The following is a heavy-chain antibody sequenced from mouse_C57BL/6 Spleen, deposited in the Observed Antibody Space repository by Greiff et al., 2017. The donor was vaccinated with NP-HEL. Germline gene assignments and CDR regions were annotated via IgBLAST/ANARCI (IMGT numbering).Heavy chain of an antibody. D-gene: IGHD1-1*01. V-gene: IGHV1-55*01. Sequence: QVQLKQPGAVLVKPGASVKMSCKASGYTFTSYWITWVKQRPGQGLEWIGDIYPGSGSTNYNEKFKSKATLTVDTSSSTAYMQLSSLTSEDSAVYYCARWGGSSPFAYWGQGTLVTVSA. CDR2: IYPGSGST. J-gene: IGHJ3*01. CDR1: GYTFTSYW. CDR3: ARWGGSSPFAY.